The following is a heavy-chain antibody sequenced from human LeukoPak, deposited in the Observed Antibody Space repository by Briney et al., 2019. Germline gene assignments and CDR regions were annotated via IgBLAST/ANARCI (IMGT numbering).Heavy chain of an antibody. D-gene: IGHD1-26*01. Sequence: ASVKVSCKASGYTFTGYNMHWVRQAPGQGLEWMGWINPNSGGTNYAQKFKGRVTMTRDTSISTAYMELSRLRSDATAVYYCARGKLVGAHDYWGQGTLVTVSS. CDR1: GYTFTGYN. J-gene: IGHJ4*02. CDR3: ARGKLVGAHDY. CDR2: INPNSGGT. V-gene: IGHV1-2*02.